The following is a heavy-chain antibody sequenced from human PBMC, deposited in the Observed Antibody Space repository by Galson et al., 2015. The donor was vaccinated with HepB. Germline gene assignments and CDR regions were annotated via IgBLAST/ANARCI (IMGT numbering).Heavy chain of an antibody. Sequence: SLRLSCAASGFTFSSYGMHWVRQAPGKGLEWVAVIWYDGSNKYYADSVKGRFTISRDNSKNTLYLQMNSLRAEDTAVYYCARAARIFGAPRTWFDPWGQGTLVTVSS. D-gene: IGHD3-3*01. CDR2: IWYDGSNK. J-gene: IGHJ5*02. CDR1: GFTFSSYG. CDR3: ARAARIFGAPRTWFDP. V-gene: IGHV3-33*01.